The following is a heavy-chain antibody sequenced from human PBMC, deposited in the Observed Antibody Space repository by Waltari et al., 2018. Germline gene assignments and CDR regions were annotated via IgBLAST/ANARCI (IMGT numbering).Heavy chain of an antibody. V-gene: IGHV3-48*01. CDR1: GFPLRSYN. CDR3: ARDSESDFDY. CDR2: ISSSSSTI. Sequence: EVQLVESGGGLVQPGGSLRLSCAASGFPLRSYNLNWVRQAPGRGLDCVSYISSSSSTIYYADSVKGRFTISRDKAKNSLYLKMNSLRAEDTAVYYCARDSESDFDYWCQGTLVTVSS. J-gene: IGHJ4*02. D-gene: IGHD1-26*01.